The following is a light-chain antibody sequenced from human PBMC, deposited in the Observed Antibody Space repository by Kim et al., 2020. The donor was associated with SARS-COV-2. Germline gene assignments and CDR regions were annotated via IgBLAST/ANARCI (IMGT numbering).Light chain of an antibody. CDR1: SNTMGFYNY. CDR2: DVT. J-gene: IGLJ2*01. Sequence: PGKSVTISCPGASNTMGFYNYVSWYQHHPGRAPTLIIYDVTKRPSGVPDRFSGSKSGNTASLTVSGLQSEDEADYYCCSYAGDYVIFGGGTQLTVL. V-gene: IGLV2-11*01. CDR3: CSYAGDYVI.